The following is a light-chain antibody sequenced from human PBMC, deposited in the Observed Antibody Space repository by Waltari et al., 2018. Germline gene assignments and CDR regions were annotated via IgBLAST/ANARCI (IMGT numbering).Light chain of an antibody. CDR3: QQSYSSPYS. CDR1: RSISKY. V-gene: IGKV1-39*01. Sequence: DIQMTQSPSSLSASVGDRVTITCRASRSISKYLNWYQQKPGQDPKLLIFAASSLQGGVPSRFSGGGSGTEFTLTVTSLQPEDFAAYYCQQSYSSPYSFGQGPSSRSN. CDR2: AAS. J-gene: IGKJ2*03.